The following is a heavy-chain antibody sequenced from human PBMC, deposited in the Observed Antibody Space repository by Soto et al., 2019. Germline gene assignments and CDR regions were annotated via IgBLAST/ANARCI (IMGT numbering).Heavy chain of an antibody. CDR3: AKSPSSCSTSSYDAYYFDY. V-gene: IGHV3-23*01. Sequence: GGSLRLSCAASGFTFSSYAMSWVRQAPGKGLEWVSAISGSGGSTYYADSVKGRFTISRDNSKNTLYLQMNSLRAEDTAVYYCAKSPSSCSTSSYDAYYFDYWGQGALVTVSS. D-gene: IGHD2-2*01. J-gene: IGHJ4*02. CDR2: ISGSGGST. CDR1: GFTFSSYA.